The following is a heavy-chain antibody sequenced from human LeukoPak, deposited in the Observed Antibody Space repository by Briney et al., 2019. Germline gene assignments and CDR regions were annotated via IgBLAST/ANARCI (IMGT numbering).Heavy chain of an antibody. CDR2: IYYSGTT. D-gene: IGHD1-26*01. Sequence: PGGSLRLSCAASGFTFSSYGMHWVRQPPGKGLEWIGSIYYSGTTYYNPSLKSRVTISVDTSKNQFSLKLSSVTAADTAVYYCATPKRYSGSYYLSDWGQGTLVTVSS. CDR3: ATPKRYSGSYYLSD. CDR1: GFTFSSYG. V-gene: IGHV4-39*01. J-gene: IGHJ4*02.